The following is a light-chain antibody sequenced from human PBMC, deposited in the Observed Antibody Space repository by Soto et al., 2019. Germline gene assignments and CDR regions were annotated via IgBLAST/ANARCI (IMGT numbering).Light chain of an antibody. CDR1: RGINHY. CDR2: AAS. CDR3: QKYSSAPWT. V-gene: IGKV1-27*01. J-gene: IGKJ1*01. Sequence: DIQMTQSPSSLSASVGDRVTITCRASRGINHYLAWYQQKPGKLPELLIYAASTLQSGVPSRFSGSGSGTDFTLTISSLHPEDVATYYCQKYSSAPWTFGQGTKVEI.